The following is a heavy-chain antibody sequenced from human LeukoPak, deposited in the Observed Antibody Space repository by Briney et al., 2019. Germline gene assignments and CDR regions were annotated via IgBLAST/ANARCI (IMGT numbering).Heavy chain of an antibody. D-gene: IGHD3/OR15-3a*01. Sequence: GGSLRLSCAASEFTFNNYWMSWVRQAPGKGLEWVANIKEDGSEKYYVDAVKGRFTISRDDANNSLYLQMNNLRVDDTAVYYCATEIDGRYWGQGTLVTVSS. CDR3: ATEIDGRY. CDR1: EFTFNNYW. J-gene: IGHJ4*02. V-gene: IGHV3-7*01. CDR2: IKEDGSEK.